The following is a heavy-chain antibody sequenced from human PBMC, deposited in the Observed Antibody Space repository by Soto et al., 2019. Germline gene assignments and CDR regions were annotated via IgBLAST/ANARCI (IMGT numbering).Heavy chain of an antibody. V-gene: IGHV3-74*01. J-gene: IGHJ6*02. CDR1: EFTVTNYW. CDR2: INSDGRST. CDR3: ARDMWSTADYYYGMDV. Sequence: GGSLRLSCAAFEFTVTNYWVHWVRQALGKGPVWVSRINSDGRSTTYAESVKGRFTIPRDNAKNTVYLQMNRLRAEDTAVYYCARDMWSTADYYYGMDVWGQGTTVTVSS. D-gene: IGHD2-21*01.